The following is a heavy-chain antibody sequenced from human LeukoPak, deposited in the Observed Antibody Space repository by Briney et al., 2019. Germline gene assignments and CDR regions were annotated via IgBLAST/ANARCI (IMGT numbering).Heavy chain of an antibody. CDR3: AKVRWDNSHWYYPDS. V-gene: IGHV3-30*18. D-gene: IGHD6-19*01. CDR1: GFSFSDYN. Sequence: GRSLRLSCAASGFSFSDYNMHWVRQAPGKGLEWVAVISYDGSNTYYGDSVKGRFTISRDNSKNTLYLQMNSLRAEDTAVYYCAKVRWDNSHWYYPDSWGQGTLVTVSS. J-gene: IGHJ4*02. CDR2: ISYDGSNT.